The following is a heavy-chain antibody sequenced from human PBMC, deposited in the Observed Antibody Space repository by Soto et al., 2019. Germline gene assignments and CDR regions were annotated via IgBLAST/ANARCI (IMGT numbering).Heavy chain of an antibody. Sequence: SATIPLPTAGSGDLIRRGYYCGWIRQLQEPRLEWIGSIYHSGSTYYNPSLKSRVTISVDTSKNQFSLKLSSVTAADTAVWEGARDRRNLPSNFYGMDVWGQG. CDR1: GDLIRRGYY. CDR2: IYHSGST. V-gene: IGHV4-38-2*02. CDR3: ARDRRNLPSNFYGMDV. J-gene: IGHJ6*02.